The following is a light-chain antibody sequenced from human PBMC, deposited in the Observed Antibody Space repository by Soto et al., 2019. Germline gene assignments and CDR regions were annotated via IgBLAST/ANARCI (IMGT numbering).Light chain of an antibody. CDR1: QSVGNDY. CDR2: DAS. CDR3: QQYGSTPLT. V-gene: IGKV3-20*01. J-gene: IGKJ4*01. Sequence: EIVVTQSPGTLSLSPGERATLSCRASQSVGNDYLAWYQQKPGQAPRFLIYDASSRATGIPDRFSGSGSGTDFTLTISRLEPEDFAVYYCQQYGSTPLTFGGGTKVEIK.